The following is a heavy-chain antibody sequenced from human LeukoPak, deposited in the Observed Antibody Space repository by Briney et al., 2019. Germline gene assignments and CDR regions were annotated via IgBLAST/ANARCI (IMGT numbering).Heavy chain of an antibody. CDR3: RAYDSSGYAILRDAFDI. CDR2: IYYSGST. V-gene: IGHV4-39*07. J-gene: IGHJ3*02. D-gene: IGHD3-22*01. CDR1: GGSISSSSYY. Sequence: SETLSLTCTVSGGSISSSSYYWGWIRQPPGKGLEWIGSIYYSGSTYYNPSLKSRVTISVDTSKNQFSLKLSSVTAADTAVYYCRAYDSSGYAILRDAFDIWGQGTMVTVSS.